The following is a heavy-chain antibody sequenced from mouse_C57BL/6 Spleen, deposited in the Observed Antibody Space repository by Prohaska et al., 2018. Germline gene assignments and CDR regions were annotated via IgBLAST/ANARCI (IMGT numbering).Heavy chain of an antibody. CDR3: AREITTVVAHWYFDV. Sequence: YTFTSYWMHWVKQRPGQGLEWIGMIHPNSCSTNYNEKFKSKATLTVDKSSSTAYMQLSSLTSEDSAVYYCAREITTVVAHWYFDVWGTGTTVTVSS. CDR2: IHPNSCST. D-gene: IGHD1-1*01. CDR1: YTFTSYW. J-gene: IGHJ1*03. V-gene: IGHV1-64*01.